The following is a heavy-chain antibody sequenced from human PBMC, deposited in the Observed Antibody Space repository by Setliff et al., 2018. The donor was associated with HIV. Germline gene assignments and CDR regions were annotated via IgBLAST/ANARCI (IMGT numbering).Heavy chain of an antibody. CDR2: INHSGST. Sequence: ETLSLTCEVSGVSISNYYWSWIRQPPGKGLEWIGEINHSGSTNYNPSLKSRVSISVDTSKNQFSLKLTSVTAADTAVYYCARSSLHCGGGSCYLTWFDPWGQGTLVTGSS. V-gene: IGHV4-34*01. CDR1: GVSISNYY. J-gene: IGHJ5*02. CDR3: ARSSLHCGGGSCYLTWFDP. D-gene: IGHD2-15*01.